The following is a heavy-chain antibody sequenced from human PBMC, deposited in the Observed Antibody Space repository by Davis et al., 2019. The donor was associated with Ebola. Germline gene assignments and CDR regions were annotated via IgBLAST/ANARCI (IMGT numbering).Heavy chain of an antibody. CDR1: GGSISSSSYY. Sequence: PSETLSLTCTVSGGSISSSSYYWGWIRQPPGKGLEWIGSIYYSGSTYYNPSLKSRVTISVDTSKNQFSLKLSSVTAADTAVYYCARLRRITMIVVVIPYAFDIWGQGTMVTVSS. CDR2: IYYSGST. J-gene: IGHJ3*02. CDR3: ARLRRITMIVVVIPYAFDI. D-gene: IGHD3-22*01. V-gene: IGHV4-39*01.